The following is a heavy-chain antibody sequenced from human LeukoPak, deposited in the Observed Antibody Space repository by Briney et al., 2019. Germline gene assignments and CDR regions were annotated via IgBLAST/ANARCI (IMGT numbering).Heavy chain of an antibody. CDR3: AREKDYYDSSGYY. Sequence: SETLSLTCTVSGGSISSYYWSWIRQPPGKGLEWIGYINYSGSTNYNPSLKSRVTILVDTSKNQFSLKLRSVTAADTAAYYWAREKDYYDSSGYYWGQGTLVTVPS. CDR2: INYSGST. J-gene: IGHJ4*02. V-gene: IGHV4-59*12. D-gene: IGHD3-22*01. CDR1: GGSISSYY.